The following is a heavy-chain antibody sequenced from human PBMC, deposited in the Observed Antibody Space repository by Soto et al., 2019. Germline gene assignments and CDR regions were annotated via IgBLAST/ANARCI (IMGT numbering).Heavy chain of an antibody. CDR3: VKQGGKYGIRSFDP. V-gene: IGHV4-39*01. Sequence: ETLSLTCTVSGGSISSSSYYWGWIRQPPGKGLEWIGSIYYSGSTKYNPSLESRVTISVDASKNQVSLNLKSVTAADTAVYYCVKQGGKYGIRSFDPWGQGTLVTVSS. CDR1: GGSISSSSYY. D-gene: IGHD1-1*01. J-gene: IGHJ5*02. CDR2: IYYSGST.